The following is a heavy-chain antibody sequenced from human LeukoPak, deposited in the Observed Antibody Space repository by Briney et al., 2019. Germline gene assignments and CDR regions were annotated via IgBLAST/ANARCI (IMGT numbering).Heavy chain of an antibody. D-gene: IGHD3-22*01. J-gene: IGHJ4*02. Sequence: PGGSLRLSCAASGFTFSSYAMSWVRQAPGKGLEWVSGISWNSGSIGYADSVKGRFTISRDNAKNSLYLQMNSLRAEDTALYYCAKDIRGGRDYYDSSGYDYWGQGTLVTVSS. V-gene: IGHV3-9*01. CDR1: GFTFSSYA. CDR3: AKDIRGGRDYYDSSGYDY. CDR2: ISWNSGSI.